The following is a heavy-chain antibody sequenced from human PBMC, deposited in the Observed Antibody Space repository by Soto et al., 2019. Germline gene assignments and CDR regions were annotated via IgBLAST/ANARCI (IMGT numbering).Heavy chain of an antibody. CDR3: AKDLEEWLLWFGELSPSYYFDY. CDR2: ISGSGGST. J-gene: IGHJ4*02. V-gene: IGHV3-23*01. D-gene: IGHD3-10*01. CDR1: GFTISSYA. Sequence: PGGSMRLSCAASGFTISSYAMSWVRKAPGKGLEWVSAISGSGGSTYYADSVKGRFTISRDNSKNTLYLQMNSLRAEDTAVYYCAKDLEEWLLWFGELSPSYYFDYWGQGTLVTVSS.